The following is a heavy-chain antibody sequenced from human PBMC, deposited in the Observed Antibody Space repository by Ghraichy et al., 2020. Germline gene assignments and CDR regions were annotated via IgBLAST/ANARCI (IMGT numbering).Heavy chain of an antibody. CDR3: VRWSRGLKGWGRGPQPDY. V-gene: IGHV1-18*01. Sequence: ASVKVSCKASGFTFSTYGLSWVRQAPGQGLDWMGWISGYNGNTSYAQKFQGRLTMTTDTGTSTAYMELRSLRFDATAMYYCVRWSRGLKGWGRGPQPDYWGQGTLVTVSS. D-gene: IGHD3-16*01. CDR1: GFTFSTYG. CDR2: ISGYNGNT. J-gene: IGHJ4*02.